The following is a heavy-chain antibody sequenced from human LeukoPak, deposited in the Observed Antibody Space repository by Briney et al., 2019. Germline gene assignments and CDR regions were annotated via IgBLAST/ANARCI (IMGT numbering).Heavy chain of an antibody. CDR2: ISFDGSNK. V-gene: IGHV3-30*04. D-gene: IGHD6-13*01. CDR3: ARGDKQLVFERRKGGFDP. J-gene: IGHJ5*02. CDR1: GFTFSSYA. Sequence: GGSLRLSCAASGFTFSSYAMHWVSQAPGKGLEWVTIISFDGSNKYYADSVKGRFTISRDNSKNTLYLQMKSLRAEDTALYYCARGDKQLVFERRKGGFDPWDQGTLVTVSS.